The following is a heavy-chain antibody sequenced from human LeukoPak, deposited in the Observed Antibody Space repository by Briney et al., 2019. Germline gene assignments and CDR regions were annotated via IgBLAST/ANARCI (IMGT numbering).Heavy chain of an antibody. V-gene: IGHV3-23*01. D-gene: IGHD2/OR15-2a*01. Sequence: GGSLRLSCAASGFTFSSYAMSWVRQAPGKGLEWVSAISGSGGSAYYADSVKGRFTISRDNSKNTLYLQMNSLRAEDTAVYYCAKFIHYLLDAFDIWGQGTMVTVSS. J-gene: IGHJ3*02. CDR2: ISGSGGSA. CDR1: GFTFSSYA. CDR3: AKFIHYLLDAFDI.